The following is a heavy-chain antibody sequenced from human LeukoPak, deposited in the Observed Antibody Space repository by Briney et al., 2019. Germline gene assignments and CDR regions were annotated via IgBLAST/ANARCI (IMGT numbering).Heavy chain of an antibody. J-gene: IGHJ2*01. CDR1: GGSISSYF. D-gene: IGHD3-22*01. CDR3: ARGVGSGGYYGSSHWHLDL. CDR2: ISYSGST. V-gene: IGHV4-59*01. Sequence: PSETLSLTCTVSGGSISSYFWNWVRQPPGKGLEWIGYISYSGSTSYNSSFNSRVTISLDTSKKQVSLKLSFVTAADTAVYFCARGVGSGGYYGSSHWHLDLRGRGTLVTVSS.